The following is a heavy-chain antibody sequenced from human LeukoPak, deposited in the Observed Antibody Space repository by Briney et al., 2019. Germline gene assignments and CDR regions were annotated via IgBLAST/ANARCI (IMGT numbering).Heavy chain of an antibody. J-gene: IGHJ4*02. Sequence: GESLKISCKGSGYRFTSYWIGWVRQMPGKGLEWMGIIYPGDSDTRYSPSFQGQVTISVDKSISTAYLQWSSLKASDTAMYYCARQRSGSYFPDLYDYWGQGTLVTVSS. CDR3: ARQRSGSYFPDLYDY. D-gene: IGHD1-26*01. CDR1: GYRFTSYW. CDR2: IYPGDSDT. V-gene: IGHV5-51*01.